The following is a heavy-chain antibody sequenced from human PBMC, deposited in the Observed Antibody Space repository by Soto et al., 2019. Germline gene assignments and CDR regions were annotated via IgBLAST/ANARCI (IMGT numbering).Heavy chain of an antibody. CDR1: GFTFISYA. Sequence: GGSLRLSCAASGFTFISYAMSWVRQAPGKGLEWVSAISGSGGSTYYADSVKGRFTISRDNSKNTLYLQMNSLRAEDTAVYYCAKVLLRGYSYVGEALAYWGQGTLVTVSS. J-gene: IGHJ4*02. D-gene: IGHD5-18*01. CDR2: ISGSGGST. V-gene: IGHV3-23*01. CDR3: AKVLLRGYSYVGEALAY.